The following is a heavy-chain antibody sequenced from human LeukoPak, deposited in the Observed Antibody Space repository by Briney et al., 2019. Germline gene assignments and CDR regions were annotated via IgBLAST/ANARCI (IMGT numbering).Heavy chain of an antibody. Sequence: GESLKISCKGSGYNFTIYWIGWVRQMPGKGLEWMGIIYPGDPDTRYSPSFQGQVSISADKSISTAYLQWSSLKASDTAMYYCARVRPQDGFDIWGQGTMVTVSS. CDR1: GYNFTIYW. V-gene: IGHV5-51*01. CDR2: IYPGDPDT. J-gene: IGHJ3*02. CDR3: ARVRPQDGFDI.